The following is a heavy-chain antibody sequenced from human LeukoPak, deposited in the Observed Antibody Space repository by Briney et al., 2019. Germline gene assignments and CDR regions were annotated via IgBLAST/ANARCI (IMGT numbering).Heavy chain of an antibody. CDR3: ARADCSSTSCYAWRDAFDI. CDR2: IIPIFGTA. Sequence: SVKVSCKASGGTFSSYAISWVRQAPGQGLEWMGGIIPIFGTANYAQKFQGRVTITADESTSTAYMELSSLRSEDTAVYYCARADCSSTSCYAWRDAFDIWGQGTMVTVFS. CDR1: GGTFSSYA. J-gene: IGHJ3*02. V-gene: IGHV1-69*13. D-gene: IGHD2-2*01.